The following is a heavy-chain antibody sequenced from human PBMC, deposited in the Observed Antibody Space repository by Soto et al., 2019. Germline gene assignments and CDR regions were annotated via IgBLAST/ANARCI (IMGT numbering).Heavy chain of an antibody. V-gene: IGHV3-9*01. Sequence: EVQLVESGGGLVQPGRSLRLSCAASGFTFDDYAMHWVRQAPGKGLEWVSGISWNSGSIGYADSVKGRFTISRDNAKNSLYLQMNSLSAEDTALYYCAKDIRHYDILTGLGSAFDIWGQGTMVTVSS. CDR1: GFTFDDYA. CDR2: ISWNSGSI. CDR3: AKDIRHYDILTGLGSAFDI. D-gene: IGHD3-9*01. J-gene: IGHJ3*02.